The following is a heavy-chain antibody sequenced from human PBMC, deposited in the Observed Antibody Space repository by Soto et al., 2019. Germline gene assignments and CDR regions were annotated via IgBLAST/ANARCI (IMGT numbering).Heavy chain of an antibody. CDR3: AKDLYYYDSSGLLA. D-gene: IGHD3-22*01. CDR1: GFTFSSYA. V-gene: IGHV3-23*01. CDR2: ISGSGGST. Sequence: EVQLLESGGGLVQPGGSLRLSCAASGFTFSSYAMSWVRQAPGKGLEWVSAISGSGGSTYYADSEKGRFTISRDNSKNTLYLQMNCLRAEDTAVYYCAKDLYYYDSSGLLAWGQGTLVTVSS. J-gene: IGHJ5*02.